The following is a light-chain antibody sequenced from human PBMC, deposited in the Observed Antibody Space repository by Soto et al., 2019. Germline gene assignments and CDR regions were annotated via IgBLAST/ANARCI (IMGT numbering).Light chain of an antibody. Sequence: IQMTQSPSSLSASVGDRVTITCRASQGIRNDLGWYQQKPGKAPKSLISTASRLQSGVPSRFSGSGSGTHFTLTINNLQPEDFATYYCQQYESFPLTFGGGTRVEIK. V-gene: IGKV1-17*02. CDR2: TAS. CDR3: QQYESFPLT. J-gene: IGKJ4*01. CDR1: QGIRND.